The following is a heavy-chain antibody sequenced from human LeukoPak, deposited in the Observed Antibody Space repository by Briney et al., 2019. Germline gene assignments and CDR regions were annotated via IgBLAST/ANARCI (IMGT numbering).Heavy chain of an antibody. J-gene: IGHJ4*02. CDR2: IIPIFGTA. CDR3: ARDGVEQQWLETKVLAY. CDR1: GGTFSSYA. D-gene: IGHD6-19*01. V-gene: IGHV1-69*05. Sequence: ASVKVSCKASGGTFSSYAISWVRQAPGQGLEWMGRIIPIFGTANYAQKFQGRVTITTDESTSTAYMELSSLRSEDKAVYYCARDGVEQQWLETKVLAYWGQGTLVTVSS.